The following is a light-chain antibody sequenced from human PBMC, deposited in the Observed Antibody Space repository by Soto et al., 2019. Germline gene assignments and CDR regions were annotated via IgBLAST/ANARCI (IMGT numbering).Light chain of an antibody. Sequence: QSALTQPASVSGSPGQAITISCTGTSSDVGGYNYVSWYQQHPGKAPTLMIYDVSNRPSGVSNRFSGSKSGNTASLTISGLQAEDEADCYCSSYTGSSTLVFGGGTKLTVL. V-gene: IGLV2-14*01. CDR3: SSYTGSSTLV. CDR1: SSDVGGYNY. CDR2: DVS. J-gene: IGLJ2*01.